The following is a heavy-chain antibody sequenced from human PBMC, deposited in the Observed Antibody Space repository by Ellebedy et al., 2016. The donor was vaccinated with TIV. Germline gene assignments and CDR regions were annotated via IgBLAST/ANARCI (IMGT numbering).Heavy chain of an antibody. D-gene: IGHD2-15*01. Sequence: PGGSLRLSCAASGFTFRIQAMTWVRQAPGKGLEWVSTIDTSGTREYYADSVKGRFVISSDNSNNTLFLQMSRLRADDAGRYYCVKGGRLPGLEYWGPGTLVAVSA. CDR3: VKGGRLPGLEY. V-gene: IGHV3-23*05. CDR2: IDTSGTRE. J-gene: IGHJ4*02. CDR1: GFTFRIQA.